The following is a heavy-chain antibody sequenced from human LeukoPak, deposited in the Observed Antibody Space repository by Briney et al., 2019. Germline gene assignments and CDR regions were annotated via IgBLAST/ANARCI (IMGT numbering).Heavy chain of an antibody. D-gene: IGHD7-27*01. CDR1: GFTFSSYG. J-gene: IGHJ4*02. CDR3: ATLGTEYYFDY. V-gene: IGHV3-30*03. CDR2: ISYDGSNK. Sequence: PGGSLRLSCAASGFTFSSYGMHWVRQAPGKGLEWVAVISYDGSNKYYADSVKGRFTISRDNSKNTLYLQMNSLRAEDTAVYYCATLGTEYYFDYWGQGTLVTVSS.